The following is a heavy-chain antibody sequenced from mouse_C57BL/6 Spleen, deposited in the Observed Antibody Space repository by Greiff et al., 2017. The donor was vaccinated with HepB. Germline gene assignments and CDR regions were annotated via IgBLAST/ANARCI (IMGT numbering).Heavy chain of an antibody. V-gene: IGHV5-4*01. CDR1: GFTFSSYA. CDR2: ISDGGSYT. D-gene: IGHD1-1*01. Sequence: DVKLVESGGGLVKPGGSLKLSCAASGFTFSSYAMSWVRQTPEKRLEWVATISDGGSYTYYPDNVKGRFTISRDNAKNNLYLQMSHLKSEDTAMYYCARDPYYYGSSSYFDYWGQGTTLTVSS. CDR3: ARDPYYYGSSSYFDY. J-gene: IGHJ2*01.